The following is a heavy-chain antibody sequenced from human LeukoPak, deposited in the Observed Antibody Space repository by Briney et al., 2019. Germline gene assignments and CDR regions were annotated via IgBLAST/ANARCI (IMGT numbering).Heavy chain of an antibody. D-gene: IGHD6-13*01. CDR2: IRQDGDTK. V-gene: IGHV3-7*03. CDR1: GFPFNAYW. Sequence: PGGSLRLSCAASGFPFNAYWMTWVRQAPGKGLEWVANIRQDGDTKYYVGSVKGRFTISRDNAMNSLYLQMNSLRAEDTAIYYCARSLPYGTTWYGRSDFWGQGTLATVSS. J-gene: IGHJ4*02. CDR3: ARSLPYGTTWYGRSDF.